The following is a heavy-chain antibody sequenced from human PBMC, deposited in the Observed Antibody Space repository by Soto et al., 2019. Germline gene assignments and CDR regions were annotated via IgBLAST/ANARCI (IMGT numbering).Heavy chain of an antibody. D-gene: IGHD1-26*01. CDR1: GASLTGTNF. CDR3: ARSEATALDY. CDR2: APHSGRT. Sequence: SCTVSGASLTGTNFWNWVRQSPGKRLEWIGEAPHSGRTNYNPSLKSRVTISVDKSKNHFSLKLSSVTAADMVVNYRARSEATALDYPGQVTLVT. J-gene: IGHJ4*02. V-gene: IGHV4-4*02.